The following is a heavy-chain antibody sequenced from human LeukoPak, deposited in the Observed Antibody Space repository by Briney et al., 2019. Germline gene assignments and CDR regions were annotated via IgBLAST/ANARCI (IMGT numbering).Heavy chain of an antibody. Sequence: SETLSRTCTVSGGSISGYYWRWIRPPPGMGLEWFGYIYYSGSTNYNPTLKSRVTTSVDTSQNPFSLKLSSVSAADTAVYYSARAPYCSRTSCYLGFDLWGRGTLVTVSS. V-gene: IGHV4-59*01. CDR2: IYYSGST. J-gene: IGHJ2*01. CDR3: ARAPYCSRTSCYLGFDL. D-gene: IGHD2-2*01. CDR1: GGSISGYY.